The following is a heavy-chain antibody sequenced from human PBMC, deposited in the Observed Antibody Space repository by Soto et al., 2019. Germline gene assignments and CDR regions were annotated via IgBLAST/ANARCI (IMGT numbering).Heavy chain of an antibody. CDR2: ISPSGDTT. D-gene: IGHD2-2*01. CDR3: AFKGNANPFY. CDR1: GFTFTAYY. J-gene: IGHJ4*02. V-gene: IGHV3-23*01. Sequence: GGSLRLSCATCGFTFTAYYLTWVRQAPWKGLDWVSGISPSGDTTYYADSVKGRFTISRDNSKTVLYLQMNSLRAEDTAVYYCAFKGNANPFYWGQGTLVAVSS.